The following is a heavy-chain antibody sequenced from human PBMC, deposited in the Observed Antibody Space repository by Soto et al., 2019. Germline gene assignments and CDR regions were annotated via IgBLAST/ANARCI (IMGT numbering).Heavy chain of an antibody. Sequence: GGPLGVSCSASGFTFSHCAMSWVRQAPGKGLEWVSTISGRGGSTYYADSVKGRLTISRDNSKNTLFLQMNSLRAEDTAVYYCAKRFYREEDGYNFFDSWGQGTLVTVSS. V-gene: IGHV3-23*01. CDR1: GFTFSHCA. CDR3: AKRFYREEDGYNFFDS. D-gene: IGHD5-12*01. J-gene: IGHJ4*02. CDR2: ISGRGGST.